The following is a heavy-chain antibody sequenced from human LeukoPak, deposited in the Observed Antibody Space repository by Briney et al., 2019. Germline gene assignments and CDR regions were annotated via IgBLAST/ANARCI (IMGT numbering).Heavy chain of an antibody. V-gene: IGHV3-23*01. CDR1: GFTFSSST. J-gene: IGHJ4*02. CDR3: TRKTPGTYPFDS. Sequence: PGGSLRLSCAASGFTFSSSTMNWVRQAPGKGLEWVSTCGYSGETYYADSVKGRLTISRDDSKNTLYLQMTSLRADDTAIYYCTRKTPGTYPFDSWGQGTLVTVSP. CDR2: CGYSGET. D-gene: IGHD6-13*01.